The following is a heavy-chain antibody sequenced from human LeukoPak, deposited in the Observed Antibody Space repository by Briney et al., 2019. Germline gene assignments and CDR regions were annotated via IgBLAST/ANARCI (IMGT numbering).Heavy chain of an antibody. D-gene: IGHD6-6*01. CDR2: IIPIFGTA. CDR1: GGTFSSYA. Sequence: GSSVKVSCKASGGTFSSYAISWVRQAPGQGLEWMGGIIPIFGTANYAQKFQGRVTITADESTSTAYMELSSLRAEDTAVYYCARDRLYSSSSPDNHYYMDVWGKGTTVTVSS. V-gene: IGHV1-69*01. CDR3: ARDRLYSSSSPDNHYYMDV. J-gene: IGHJ6*03.